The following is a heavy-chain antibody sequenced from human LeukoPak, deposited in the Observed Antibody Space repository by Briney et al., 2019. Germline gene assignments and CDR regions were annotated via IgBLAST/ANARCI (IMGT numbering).Heavy chain of an antibody. CDR2: IKQDGSEK. V-gene: IGHV3-7*03. J-gene: IGHJ4*02. D-gene: IGHD1-26*01. CDR1: GFTFSNNW. Sequence: GGSLRLSCAASGFTFSNNWMSWVRQAPGKGLEGVATIKQDGSEKYYMDSVKGRFTISRDNAKNTLYLQMNSLRAEDTAVYYCAKAEELLLHGGWADYWGQGTLVTVSS. CDR3: AKAEELLLHGGWADY.